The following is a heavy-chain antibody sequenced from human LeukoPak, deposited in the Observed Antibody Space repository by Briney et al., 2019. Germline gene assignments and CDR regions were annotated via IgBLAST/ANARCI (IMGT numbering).Heavy chain of an antibody. CDR3: AREAQYCSGGSCLGYYYMDV. Sequence: PSETLSLTCTVSGGSISSSSYYWGWIRQPPGKGLEWIGSIYYSGSTYYNPSLKSRVTISVDTSKNQFSLKLSSVTAADTAVYYCAREAQYCSGGSCLGYYYMDVWGKGTTVTVSS. CDR1: GGSISSSSYY. J-gene: IGHJ6*03. CDR2: IYYSGST. D-gene: IGHD2-15*01. V-gene: IGHV4-39*02.